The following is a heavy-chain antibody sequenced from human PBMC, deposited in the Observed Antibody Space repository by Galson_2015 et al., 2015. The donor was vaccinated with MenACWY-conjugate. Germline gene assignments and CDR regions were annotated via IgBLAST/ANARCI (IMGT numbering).Heavy chain of an antibody. J-gene: IGHJ4*02. CDR3: AKTRGASFYFDS. D-gene: IGHD1-26*01. V-gene: IGHV3-74*01. CDR2: INPGGSST. CDR1: GFIFNTYW. Sequence: SLRLSCAASGFIFNTYWVNWVRQAPGKGLVWVSRINPGGSSTTYADSVKDRFTISRDNAKNTLYLQMNSLRPEDTAVFYCAKTRGASFYFDSWGQGTLVTVAS.